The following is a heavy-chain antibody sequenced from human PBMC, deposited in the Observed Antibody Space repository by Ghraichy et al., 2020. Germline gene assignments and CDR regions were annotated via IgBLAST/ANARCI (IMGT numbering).Heavy chain of an antibody. J-gene: IGHJ3*02. V-gene: IGHV3-23*01. D-gene: IGHD1-26*01. Sequence: GGSLRLSCAASGFTFSSYAMSWVRQAPGKGLEWVSTFSGSGGSTYYADSVKGRFTISRDNSKNTLYLQMNSLRAEDTAVYYCANLIVGASPRRDAFDIWGQGTMVTVSS. CDR1: GFTFSSYA. CDR3: ANLIVGASPRRDAFDI. CDR2: FSGSGGST.